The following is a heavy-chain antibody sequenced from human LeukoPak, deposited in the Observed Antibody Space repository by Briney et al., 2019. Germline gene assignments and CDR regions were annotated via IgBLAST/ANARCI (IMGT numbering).Heavy chain of an antibody. J-gene: IGHJ4*02. D-gene: IGHD1-26*01. V-gene: IGHV4-30-4*08. CDR1: GGSFSNGDHY. CDR2: IYYSGST. CDR3: ARGRPYSGGYHLDY. Sequence: PSETLSLTCTVSGGSFSNGDHYWSWIRQHPGKGLEWIGHIYYSGSTYYNPSLKSRVTMSVDTSKNQFFLKLNSVTAADTAVYYCARGRPYSGGYHLDYWGQGTLVTVSA.